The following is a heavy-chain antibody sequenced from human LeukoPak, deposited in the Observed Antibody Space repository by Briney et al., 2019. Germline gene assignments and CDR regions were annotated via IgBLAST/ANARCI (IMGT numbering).Heavy chain of an antibody. Sequence: SQTLSPTCAISGDSVSSNSAAWDWIRQSPSRGLEWLGRTYYRSKWYNDYAVSVKSRITINPDTSKNQFSLQLNSVTPEDTAVYYCARDTRIVGARPFDYWGQGTLVTVSS. D-gene: IGHD1-26*01. V-gene: IGHV6-1*01. J-gene: IGHJ4*02. CDR1: GDSVSSNSAA. CDR3: ARDTRIVGARPFDY. CDR2: TYYRSKWYN.